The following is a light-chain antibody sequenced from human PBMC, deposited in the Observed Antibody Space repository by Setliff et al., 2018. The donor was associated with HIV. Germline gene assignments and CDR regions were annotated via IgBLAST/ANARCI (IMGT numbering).Light chain of an antibody. V-gene: IGLV2-14*01. CDR2: EVS. CDR3: GSYTTTNSFV. Sequence: SALAQPASVSGPPGQSITISCTGTSSDVGSSKFVSWYQQHPGKAPKLLIYEVSNRPSGVSDRFTGSKSANTASLTISGLQAEDEADYYCGSYTTTNSFVFGTGTKGTVL. J-gene: IGLJ1*01. CDR1: SSDVGSSKF.